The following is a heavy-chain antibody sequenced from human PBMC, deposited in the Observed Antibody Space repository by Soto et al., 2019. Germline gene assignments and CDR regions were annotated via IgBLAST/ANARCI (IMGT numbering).Heavy chain of an antibody. V-gene: IGHV4-34*01. D-gene: IGHD5-18*01. Sequence: ASETLSLTCSVSGGSISSPESYWSWIRQHPGKGLEWIGEINHSGSTNYNPSLKSRVTISVDTSKNQFSLKLSSVTAADTAVYYCARSRIQLWLPGYYYYYGMDVWGQGTTVTVSS. CDR2: INHSGST. J-gene: IGHJ6*02. CDR3: ARSRIQLWLPGYYYYYGMDV. CDR1: GGSISSPESY.